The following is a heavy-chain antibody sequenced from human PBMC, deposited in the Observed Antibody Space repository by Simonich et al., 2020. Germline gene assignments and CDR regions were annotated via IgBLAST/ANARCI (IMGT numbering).Heavy chain of an antibody. CDR3: ARGNWGFDY. J-gene: IGHJ4*02. CDR2: IYHRGST. Sequence: QVQLQESSPGLVKPSETLSLTCAVSGYSISSGYYWGWIRQPPGKGLGWIGSIYHRGSTYYNPSLKSRVTISVDTSKNQFSLKLSSVTAADTAVYYCARGNWGFDYWGQGTLVTVSS. V-gene: IGHV4-38-2*01. CDR1: GYSISSGYY. D-gene: IGHD7-27*01.